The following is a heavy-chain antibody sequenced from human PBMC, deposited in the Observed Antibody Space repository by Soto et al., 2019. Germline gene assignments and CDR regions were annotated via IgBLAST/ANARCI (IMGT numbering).Heavy chain of an antibody. CDR1: GFSLSTSGVG. CDR2: IYWDDDK. D-gene: IGHD2-15*01. V-gene: IGHV2-5*02. Sequence: QITLKESGPPLVKPTQTLTLTCTFSGFSLSTSGVGVGWIRQPPGKALEWLALIYWDDDKRYSPSLKSRLTHTKDTSKNQVVLTMTNMDPVDTATYYCALRRGYCSGGSCYSIWFDPWGQGTLVTVSS. CDR3: ALRRGYCSGGSCYSIWFDP. J-gene: IGHJ5*02.